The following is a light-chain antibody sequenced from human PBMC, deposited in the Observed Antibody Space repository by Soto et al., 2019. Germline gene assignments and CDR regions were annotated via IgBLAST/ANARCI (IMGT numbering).Light chain of an antibody. V-gene: IGKV3-20*01. CDR2: GAS. CDR3: QQYDRSPIT. CDR1: QSVSNNY. Sequence: EIVLTQSPVTLALSAGERSTLSCMASQSVSNNYLAWYQQKRGQAPRLLIYGASTRATGIPDNFSGSGSGTDFTLTISRLEPEDFAVYYCQQYDRSPITFGQGTRLEI. J-gene: IGKJ5*01.